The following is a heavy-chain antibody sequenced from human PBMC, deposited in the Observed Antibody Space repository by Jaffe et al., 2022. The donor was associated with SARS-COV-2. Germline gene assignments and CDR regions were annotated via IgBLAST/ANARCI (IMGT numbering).Heavy chain of an antibody. D-gene: IGHD1-1*01. J-gene: IGHJ6*02. Sequence: EVQLVESGGGVVQPGGSLRLSCAASGFTFDDYAMHWVRQAPGKGLEWVSLISGDGGSTYYADSVKGRFTISRDNSKNSLYLQMNSLRTEDTALYYCAKDAVPNYYYYYGMDVWGQGTTVTVSS. CDR3: AKDAVPNYYYYYGMDV. CDR1: GFTFDDYA. CDR2: ISGDGGST. V-gene: IGHV3-43*02.